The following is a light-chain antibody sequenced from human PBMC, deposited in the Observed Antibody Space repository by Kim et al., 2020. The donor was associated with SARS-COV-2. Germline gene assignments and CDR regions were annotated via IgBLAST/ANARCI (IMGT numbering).Light chain of an antibody. Sequence: QSVLTQPASVSGSPGQSITFSCTGTTSDVGRYNFVSWYQHHPGKAPKLMIYDVSERPSGVSNRFSGSKSGNTASLTISGLQAEDEADYYCSSYTGSSTWVFGGGTKLTVL. CDR2: DVS. V-gene: IGLV2-14*03. CDR1: TSDVGRYNF. J-gene: IGLJ3*02. CDR3: SSYTGSSTWV.